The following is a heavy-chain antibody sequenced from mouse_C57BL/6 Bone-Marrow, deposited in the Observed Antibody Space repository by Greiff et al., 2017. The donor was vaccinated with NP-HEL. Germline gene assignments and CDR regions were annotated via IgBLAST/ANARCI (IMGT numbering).Heavy chain of an antibody. CDR2: LWRGGST. V-gene: IGHV2-5*01. D-gene: IGHD1-1*01. Sequence: VKLVESGPGLVQPSQSLSITCTVSGFSLTSYGVHWVRQSPGQGLEWLGVLWRGGSTDYNAAFMSRLSITKDNSKSQVFFKMNSLQADDTAIYYCAKTGSSYDYAMDYWGQGTSVTVSS. CDR1: GFSLTSYG. CDR3: AKTGSSYDYAMDY. J-gene: IGHJ4*01.